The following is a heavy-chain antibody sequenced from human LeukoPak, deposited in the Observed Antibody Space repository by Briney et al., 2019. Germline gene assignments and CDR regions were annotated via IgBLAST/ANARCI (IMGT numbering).Heavy chain of an antibody. CDR1: GGSISSGDYY. J-gene: IGHJ4*02. Sequence: PSQTLSLTCTVSGGSISSGDYYWSWIRQPPGKGLEWIGYTYYSGSTYYNPSLKSRVTISEDTSKNQFSLKLSSVTAADTAVYYCARVRGEVTSDYWGQGTLVTVSS. CDR3: ARVRGEVTSDY. CDR2: TYYSGST. D-gene: IGHD2-21*02. V-gene: IGHV4-30-4*08.